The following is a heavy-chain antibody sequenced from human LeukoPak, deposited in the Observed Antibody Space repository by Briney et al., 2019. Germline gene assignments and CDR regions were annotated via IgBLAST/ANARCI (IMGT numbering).Heavy chain of an antibody. D-gene: IGHD3-22*01. Sequence: KPSETLSLTCTVSGYSISSGYYWGWIRQPPGKGLEWIGSIYHSGSTNYNPSLKSRVTISVDTSKNQFSLKLSSVTAADTAVYYCARVYYYDSSGYYGLDAFDIWGQGTMVTVSS. CDR2: IYHSGST. V-gene: IGHV4-38-2*02. CDR1: GYSISSGYY. CDR3: ARVYYYDSSGYYGLDAFDI. J-gene: IGHJ3*02.